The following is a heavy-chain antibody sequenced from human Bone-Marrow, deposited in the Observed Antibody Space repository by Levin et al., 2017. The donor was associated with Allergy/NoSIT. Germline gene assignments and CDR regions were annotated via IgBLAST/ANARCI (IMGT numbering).Heavy chain of an antibody. CDR2: IFHSGST. V-gene: IGHV4-38-2*01. J-gene: IGHJ4*02. D-gene: IGHD3-22*01. CDR1: GFSISSGYY. CDR3: ARANFYDSSGYLYYFDY. Sequence: SETLSLTCAVSGFSISSGYYWGWIRQPPGKGLAWIGSIFHSGSTYYNPSLKSRVTISVDTSKNLFSLKLSSVTAADTAVYYCARANFYDSSGYLYYFDYWGQGTLITVSS.